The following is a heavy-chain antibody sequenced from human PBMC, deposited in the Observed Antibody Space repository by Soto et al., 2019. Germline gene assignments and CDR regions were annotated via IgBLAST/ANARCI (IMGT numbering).Heavy chain of an antibody. J-gene: IGHJ6*02. D-gene: IGHD3-3*01. CDR1: GGSISSYY. CDR2: IYYSGST. V-gene: IGHV4-59*01. Sequence: QVQLQESGPGLVKPSETLSLTCTVSGGSISSYYWSWIRQPPGKGLEWIGYIYYSGSTNYNPSLKSRVATSVDPSKNQFCLKLSSVTAAATAVYYCARVLRFLEWLSPYYYGMDVWGQGTTVTVSS. CDR3: ARVLRFLEWLSPYYYGMDV.